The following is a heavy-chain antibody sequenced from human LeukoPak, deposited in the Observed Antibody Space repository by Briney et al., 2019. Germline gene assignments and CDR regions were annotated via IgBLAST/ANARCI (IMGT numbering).Heavy chain of an antibody. CDR3: TTSMVRGVSAPRY. J-gene: IGHJ4*02. V-gene: IGHV3-15*01. CDR1: GLTFSSYD. CDR2: IKSKGDGGTA. Sequence: GGSLRLSCAASGLTFSSYDMHWVRQAPGKGLEWVGRIKSKGDGGTADYAAPVKGRFTISRDDLKNTLYLQMNSLKTEDTALYYCTTSMVRGVSAPRYWGQGTLVTVSS. D-gene: IGHD3-10*01.